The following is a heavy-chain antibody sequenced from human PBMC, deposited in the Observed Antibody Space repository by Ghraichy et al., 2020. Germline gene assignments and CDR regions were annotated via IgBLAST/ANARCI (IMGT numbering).Heavy chain of an antibody. J-gene: IGHJ6*02. CDR1: GGSFSGYY. Sequence: SETLSLTCAVYGGSFSGYYWSWIRQPPGKGLEWIGEINHSGSTNYNPSLKSRVTISVDTSKNQFSLKLSSVTAADTAVYYCARIKYSSSWYLVDYYYYGMDVWGQGTTVTVSS. D-gene: IGHD6-13*01. V-gene: IGHV4-34*01. CDR3: ARIKYSSSWYLVDYYYYGMDV. CDR2: INHSGST.